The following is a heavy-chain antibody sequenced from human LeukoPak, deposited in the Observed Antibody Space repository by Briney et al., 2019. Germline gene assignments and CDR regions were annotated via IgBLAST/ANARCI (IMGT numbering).Heavy chain of an antibody. CDR2: ISYDGSNK. J-gene: IGHJ4*02. D-gene: IGHD5-12*01. CDR1: GFTFSSYG. Sequence: GGSLRLSCAASGFTFSSYGMHWVRQAPGKGLEWVAVISYDGSNKYYADSVKGRFTISRDNSKNTLYLQMNSLRAEDTAVYYCAKESGYSDYSRGYFDYWGQGTLVTVSS. V-gene: IGHV3-30*18. CDR3: AKESGYSDYSRGYFDY.